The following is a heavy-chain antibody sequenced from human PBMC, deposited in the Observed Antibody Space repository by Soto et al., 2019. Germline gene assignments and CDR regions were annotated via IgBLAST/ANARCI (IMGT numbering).Heavy chain of an antibody. D-gene: IGHD5-12*01. CDR3: AREDVWLPDY. V-gene: IGHV3-33*01. J-gene: IGHJ4*02. Sequence: QVQLVESGGGVVQPGRSLRLSCAASGFTFSSYGMHWVRQAPGKGLEWVAVIWYDGSNKYYADSVKGRFTISRDNSKNTLYLQMNSLRAEGTAVYYCAREDVWLPDYWGQGTLVTVSS. CDR1: GFTFSSYG. CDR2: IWYDGSNK.